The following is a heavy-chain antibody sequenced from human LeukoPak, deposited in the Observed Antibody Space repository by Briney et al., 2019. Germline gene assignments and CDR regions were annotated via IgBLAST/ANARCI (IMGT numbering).Heavy chain of an antibody. J-gene: IGHJ3*02. Sequence: GRSLRLSCAASGFTFSNAWMNWVRQAPGKGLEWVGRIKSKTDGGTTDYAAPVKGRFTISRDDSKNTLYLQMNSLKTEDTAVYYCTTDKRDGGYSYGPYAFDIWGQGTMVTVSS. CDR3: TTDKRDGGYSYGPYAFDI. V-gene: IGHV3-15*07. D-gene: IGHD5-18*01. CDR1: GFTFSNAW. CDR2: IKSKTDGGTT.